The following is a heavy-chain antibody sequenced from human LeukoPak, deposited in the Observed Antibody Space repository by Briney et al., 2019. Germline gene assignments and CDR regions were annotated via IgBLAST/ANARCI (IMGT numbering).Heavy chain of an antibody. D-gene: IGHD3-22*01. CDR2: MYYSGST. CDR1: GGSLSSNSYY. CDR3: ARHYYDSSGYYPWYFDY. Sequence: SETLSLTCTVSGGSLSSNSYYWGWIRQAPGKGLEWIGSMYYSGSTYYNQSRKSRVTISVDTSKNHFSLKLTSVTAADTAVYYCARHYYDSSGYYPWYFDYWGQGTLVTVSS. J-gene: IGHJ4*02. V-gene: IGHV4-39*01.